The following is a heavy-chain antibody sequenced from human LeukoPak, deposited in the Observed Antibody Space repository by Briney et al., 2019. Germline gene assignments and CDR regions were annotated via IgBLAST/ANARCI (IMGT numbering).Heavy chain of an antibody. V-gene: IGHV4-59*11. CDR1: GVSISSHY. D-gene: IGHD2-21*02. CDR2: IYYSGRT. CDR3: ATLLDNDIRGDPVTFDM. Sequence: SETLSLTCTVSGVSISSHYWSWIRQPPGNGLEWIGFIYYSGRTRYNPSLRSRVTISADTSKNHLSLKLTSVTAADTAIYYCATLLDNDIRGDPVTFDMWGQGIMVTVSS. J-gene: IGHJ3*02.